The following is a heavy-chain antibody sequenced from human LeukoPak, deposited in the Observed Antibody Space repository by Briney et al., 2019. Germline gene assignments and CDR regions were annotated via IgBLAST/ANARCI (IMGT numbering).Heavy chain of an antibody. CDR1: GFTFSSYW. J-gene: IGHJ3*02. Sequence: GGSLRLSCAASGFTFSSYWMHWVRQAPGKGLVWVSRINTDESSTSYADSVKGRFTISGDNAKNTLYLQMNSLRAEDTAVYYCARGRVATRNAFDIWGQGTMVTVSS. D-gene: IGHD5-12*01. V-gene: IGHV3-74*01. CDR3: ARGRVATRNAFDI. CDR2: INTDESST.